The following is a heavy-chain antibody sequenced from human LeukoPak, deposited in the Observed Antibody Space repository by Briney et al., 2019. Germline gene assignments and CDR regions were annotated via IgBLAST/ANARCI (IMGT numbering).Heavy chain of an antibody. V-gene: IGHV3-11*06. J-gene: IGHJ5*02. Sequence: GGSLRLSCAASGFTFSDYYMSWIRQAPGKGLEWVSHISSSSSYTNYADSVKGRFTISRDNAKNSLYLQMNSLRAEDTAVYYCARELIAAAGNDPWGQGTLVTVSS. D-gene: IGHD6-13*01. CDR2: ISSSSSYT. CDR1: GFTFSDYY. CDR3: ARELIAAAGNDP.